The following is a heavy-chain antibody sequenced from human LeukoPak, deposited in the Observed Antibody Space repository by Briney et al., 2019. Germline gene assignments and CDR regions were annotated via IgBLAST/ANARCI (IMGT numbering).Heavy chain of an antibody. D-gene: IGHD3-9*01. CDR1: GYTFTSYA. Sequence: GASVTVSCKASGYTFTSYAMHWARQAPGQRLEWMGWINAGNGNTKYSQKFQGRVTITRDTSASTAYMELSSLRSEDTAVYYCARGYFDWLLIFDYWGQGTLVTVSS. J-gene: IGHJ4*02. CDR2: INAGNGNT. V-gene: IGHV1-3*01. CDR3: ARGYFDWLLIFDY.